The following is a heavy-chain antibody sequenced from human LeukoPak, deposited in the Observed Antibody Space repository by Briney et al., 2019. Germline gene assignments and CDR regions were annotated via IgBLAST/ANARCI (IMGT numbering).Heavy chain of an antibody. CDR1: GYTFTSYG. J-gene: IGHJ4*02. D-gene: IGHD2-15*01. CDR3: ARDYGGAPDIVVVVAVDY. V-gene: IGHV1-18*01. Sequence: ASVKVSCKASGYTFTSYGISWVRQAPGQGLEWMRWISAYNGNTNYARKLQGRVTMTTDTSTSTAYMELRSLRSDDTAVYYCARDYGGAPDIVVVVAVDYWGQGTLVTVSS. CDR2: ISAYNGNT.